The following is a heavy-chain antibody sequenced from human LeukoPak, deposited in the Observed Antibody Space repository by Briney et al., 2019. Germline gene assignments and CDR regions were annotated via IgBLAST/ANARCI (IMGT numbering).Heavy chain of an antibody. V-gene: IGHV3-23*01. D-gene: IGHD6-19*01. Sequence: AGGSLRLSCAASGFTFSSCVMTWVRQAPGKGLEWVSGISASGGSPYYADSVKGRFTVSRDNSKNTLYLQMNSLRAEDTAVYYCAKGGSSSGWYDVNWFDPWGQGTLVTVSS. CDR1: GFTFSSCV. CDR2: ISASGGSP. J-gene: IGHJ5*02. CDR3: AKGGSSSGWYDVNWFDP.